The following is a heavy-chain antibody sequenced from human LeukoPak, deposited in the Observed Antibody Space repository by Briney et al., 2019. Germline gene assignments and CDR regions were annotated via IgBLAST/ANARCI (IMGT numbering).Heavy chain of an antibody. CDR3: ARGWNYAFRFDD. D-gene: IGHD1-7*01. V-gene: IGHV3-7*01. Sequence: GGSLRLSCAASGFIFSDYWMTWVRQAPGKGLEWVAHIKQDGGEKYFVDSVKGRFTISRDNAKNLVYLQMSSLRAEDTAVYYCARGWNYAFRFDDWGQGTLVTVST. J-gene: IGHJ4*02. CDR1: GFIFSDYW. CDR2: IKQDGGEK.